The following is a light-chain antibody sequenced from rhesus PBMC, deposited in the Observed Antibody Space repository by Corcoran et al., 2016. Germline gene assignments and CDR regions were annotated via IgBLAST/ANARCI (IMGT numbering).Light chain of an antibody. Sequence: DIQMTQSPSSVSASVGDRVTITCRASQGISSYLAWYQQKPGKAPKLLIYYATTLQSGVPSRFSGSGTGKEFTLTISSLQPEDFATYYCQQYNSLPWTFGQGTKVEIK. V-gene: IGKV1-25*01. CDR1: QGISSY. J-gene: IGKJ1*01. CDR2: YAT. CDR3: QQYNSLPWT.